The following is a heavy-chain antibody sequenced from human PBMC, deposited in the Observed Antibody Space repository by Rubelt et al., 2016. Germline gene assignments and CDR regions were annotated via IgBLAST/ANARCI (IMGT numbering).Heavy chain of an antibody. CDR2: INHSGST. V-gene: IGHV4-34*01. CDR1: GGSFSGYY. CDR3: ARGRMGFHYYYYGMDV. Sequence: QVQLQPWGAGLLKPSETLSLTCAVYGGSFSGYYWSWIRQPPGKGLEWIGEINHSGSTNYNPSLKSRVTISVDTSKNRFSLKLSSVTAAETAVYYCARGRMGFHYYYYGMDVWGQGTTVTVSS. D-gene: IGHD1-26*01. J-gene: IGHJ6*02.